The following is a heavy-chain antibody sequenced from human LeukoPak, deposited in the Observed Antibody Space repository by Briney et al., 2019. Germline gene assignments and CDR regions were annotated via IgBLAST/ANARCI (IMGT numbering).Heavy chain of an antibody. J-gene: IGHJ3*02. CDR1: GGSISSYY. V-gene: IGHV4-4*09. CDR3: ARLPHYRYCSSTSCYLDDAFDI. D-gene: IGHD2-2*01. CDR2: IYTSGST. Sequence: SETLSLTCTVSGGSISSYYWSWIRQPPGKGLEWIGYIYTSGSTNYNPSLKSRVTISVDTSKNQFSLKLSSVTAADTAVYYCARLPHYRYCSSTSCYLDDAFDIWGQGTMVTVSS.